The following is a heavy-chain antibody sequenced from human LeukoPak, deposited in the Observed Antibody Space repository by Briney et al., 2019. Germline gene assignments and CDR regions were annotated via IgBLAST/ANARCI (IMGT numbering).Heavy chain of an antibody. V-gene: IGHV3-66*01. CDR1: GFTVSSNY. D-gene: IGHD3-10*01. CDR2: IYSGGST. Sequence: GGSLRLSCAASGFTVSSNYMSWVRQAPGKGLEWVSVIYSGGSTYYADSVKGRFTISRDNSKNTLYLQMNSLRAEDTAVYYCARGPGGSGSYYWEEYFQYWGQGTLVTVSS. J-gene: IGHJ1*01. CDR3: ARGPGGSGSYYWEEYFQY.